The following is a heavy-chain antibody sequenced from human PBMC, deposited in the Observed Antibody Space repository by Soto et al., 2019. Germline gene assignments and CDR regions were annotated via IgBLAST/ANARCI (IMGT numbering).Heavy chain of an antibody. J-gene: IGHJ5*02. CDR1: GYTCTRYD. CDR2: MNPNSGNT. Sequence: ASVEVSCKASGYTCTRYDINWVRQATGQGLEWMGWMNPNSGNTGYAQKFQGRVTMTRNTSISTAYMELSSLRSEDTAVYYCARAITMVRGSDWFDPWGQGTLVTVSS. V-gene: IGHV1-8*01. CDR3: ARAITMVRGSDWFDP. D-gene: IGHD3-10*01.